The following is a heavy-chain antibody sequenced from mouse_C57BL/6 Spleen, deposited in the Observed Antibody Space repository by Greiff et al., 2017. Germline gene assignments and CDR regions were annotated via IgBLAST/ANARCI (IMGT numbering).Heavy chain of an antibody. Sequence: EVKLVESGAELVKPGASVKLSCTASGFNIKDYYMHWVKQRTEQGLEWIGRIDPEDGETKYATKFQGTATITADTSSNTAYLQLSSLTSEDTAVYYCARWGYGLGAMDYWGQGTSVTVSS. CDR3: ARWGYGLGAMDY. J-gene: IGHJ4*01. CDR1: GFNIKDYY. D-gene: IGHD1-2*01. V-gene: IGHV14-2*01. CDR2: IDPEDGET.